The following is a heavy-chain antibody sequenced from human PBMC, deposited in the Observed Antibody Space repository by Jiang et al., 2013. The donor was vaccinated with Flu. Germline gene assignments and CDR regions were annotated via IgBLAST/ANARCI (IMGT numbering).Heavy chain of an antibody. CDR2: TYYRSKWYN. CDR1: GDSVSSNSAA. CDR3: ARAGMGPVGAVAGTYYFDY. J-gene: IGHJ4*02. D-gene: IGHD6-19*01. V-gene: IGHV6-1*01. Sequence: QTLSLTCAISGDSVSSNSAAWNWIRQSPSRGLEWLGRTYYRSKWYNDYAVSVKSRITINPDTSKNQFSLQLNSVTPEDTAVYYCARAGMGPVGAVAGTYYFDYWGQGTLVTVSS.